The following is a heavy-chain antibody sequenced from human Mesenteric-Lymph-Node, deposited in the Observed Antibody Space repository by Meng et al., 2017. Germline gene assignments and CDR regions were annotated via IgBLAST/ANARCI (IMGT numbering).Heavy chain of an antibody. CDR2: IYYSGST. J-gene: IGHJ5*02. CDR1: GGSISSSSYY. D-gene: IGHD3-10*01. CDR3: ARAPLWFGESGWFDP. Sequence: SETLSLTCTVSGGSISSSSYYWGWIRQPPGKGLEWIGSIYYSGSTYYNPSLKSRVTISVDTSKNQFSLKLSSVTAADTAVYYCARAPLWFGESGWFDPWGQGTLVTVSS. V-gene: IGHV4-39*07.